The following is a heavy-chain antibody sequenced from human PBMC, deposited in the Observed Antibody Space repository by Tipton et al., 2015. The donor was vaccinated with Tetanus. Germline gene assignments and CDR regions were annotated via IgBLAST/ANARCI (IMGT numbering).Heavy chain of an antibody. CDR2: INPSGGRT. Sequence: QVQLVQSGAEVKKPGASVNVSCKASGYTFTSYFMQWVRQAPGQGLEWMGIINPSGGRTNYVQKFQGRLTMTRDKSTSTVYMELSSLISEDTAVYYCASWSQVERFDIWGQGTMVTVSS. J-gene: IGHJ3*02. D-gene: IGHD3-3*01. CDR3: ASWSQVERFDI. CDR1: GYTFTSYF. V-gene: IGHV1-46*01.